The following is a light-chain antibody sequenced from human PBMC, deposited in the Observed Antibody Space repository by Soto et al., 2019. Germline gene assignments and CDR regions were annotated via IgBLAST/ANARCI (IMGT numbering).Light chain of an antibody. CDR2: GAS. J-gene: IGKJ1*01. Sequence: EIVMTQSPATLSVSPGERATLSCRASQSINSNLVWYQQKPGQAPRLLIYGASTRATGIPARFSGSGSGTEFTLTISSLQSEDFAVYYCQQYNNWRWTFGQGTKVEIK. V-gene: IGKV3-15*01. CDR3: QQYNNWRWT. CDR1: QSINSN.